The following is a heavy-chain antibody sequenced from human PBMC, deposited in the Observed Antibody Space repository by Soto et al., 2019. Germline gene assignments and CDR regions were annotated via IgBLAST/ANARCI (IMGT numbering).Heavy chain of an antibody. V-gene: IGHV4-39*01. Sequence: SETLSLTCTFSGGSISISSYYWGWILQHPGKGLEWIGSIYYSGSTYYNPSLKSRVTISVDTSKNQFSLTLSSVTAADTAVYYCATTPYSDYVWGSYRYYFDYWGQGTLVTAS. D-gene: IGHD3-16*02. CDR3: ATTPYSDYVWGSYRYYFDY. CDR2: IYYSGST. CDR1: GGSISISSYY. J-gene: IGHJ4*02.